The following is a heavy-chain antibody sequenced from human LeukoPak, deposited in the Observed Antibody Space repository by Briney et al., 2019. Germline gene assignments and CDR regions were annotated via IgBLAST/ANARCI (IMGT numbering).Heavy chain of an antibody. CDR2: ISSSRSYI. D-gene: IGHD3-22*01. V-gene: IGHV3-21*01. CDR1: GFTFSSYS. Sequence: PGGSLRLSCAASGFTFSSYSMNWVRQAPGRGLEWVSSISSSRSYINYADSVRGRFTISSDNAKNSLYLQMNSLRAEDTAVYYCARAYYDSSAPLYGMDVWGQGTTVTVSS. J-gene: IGHJ6*02. CDR3: ARAYYDSSAPLYGMDV.